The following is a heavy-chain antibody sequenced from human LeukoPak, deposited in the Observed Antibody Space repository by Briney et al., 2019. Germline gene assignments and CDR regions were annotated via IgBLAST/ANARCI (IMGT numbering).Heavy chain of an antibody. CDR2: IYTSGST. D-gene: IGHD3-10*01. CDR3: VRGFYYGSGTIYYFDY. J-gene: IGHJ4*02. V-gene: IGHV4-4*07. CDR1: GGSSSSYY. Sequence: ASETLSLTCTVSGGSSSSYYWSWIRQPAGKGLEWIGRIYTSGSTNYNPSLKSRVTMSVDTSKNQFSLKLSSVTAADTAVYYCVRGFYYGSGTIYYFDYWGQGTLVTVSS.